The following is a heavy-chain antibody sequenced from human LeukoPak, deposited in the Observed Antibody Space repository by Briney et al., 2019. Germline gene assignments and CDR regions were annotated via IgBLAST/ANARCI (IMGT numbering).Heavy chain of an antibody. CDR2: ISWNSGSI. V-gene: IGHV3-9*01. Sequence: GGSLRLSCAASGFTFYDYAMHWVRQAPGKGLEWVSGISWNSGSIGYACSVKGRFTISRDDAKDSLYLQMNSLRAEDTALYYCAKDMRRWRDGSDDAFDIWGQGTMVTVSS. CDR1: GFTFYDYA. J-gene: IGHJ3*02. D-gene: IGHD5-24*01. CDR3: AKDMRRWRDGSDDAFDI.